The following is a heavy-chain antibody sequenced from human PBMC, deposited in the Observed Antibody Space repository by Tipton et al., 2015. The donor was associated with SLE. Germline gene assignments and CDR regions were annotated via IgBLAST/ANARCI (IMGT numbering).Heavy chain of an antibody. CDR2: IYNSGIT. CDR3: ARSLDAAALFDY. D-gene: IGHD2-2*01. V-gene: IGHV4-61*02. CDR1: GDSFSSGSSS. J-gene: IGHJ4*02. Sequence: TLSLTCTVSGDSFSSGSSSWNWVRQPAGKGLEWIGLIYNSGITNYNPSLQSRVTLSVDMSKNQFSLRLSSVTAADTAVYYCARSLDAAALFDYWGQGALVTVSS.